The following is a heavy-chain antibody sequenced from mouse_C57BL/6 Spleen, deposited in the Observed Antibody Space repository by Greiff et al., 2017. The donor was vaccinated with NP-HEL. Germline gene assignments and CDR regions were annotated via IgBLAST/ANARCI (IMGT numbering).Heavy chain of an antibody. CDR3: ANYYGSSYRDYFDY. V-gene: IGHV1-82*01. Sequence: QVQLKESGPELVKPGASVKISCKASGYAFSSSWMNWVKQRPGKGLAWIGRIYPGDGDTNYNGKFKGKATLTADKSSSTAYMQLSSLTSEDSAVYFCANYYGSSYRDYFDYWGQGTTLTVSS. CDR2: IYPGDGDT. CDR1: GYAFSSSW. D-gene: IGHD1-1*01. J-gene: IGHJ2*01.